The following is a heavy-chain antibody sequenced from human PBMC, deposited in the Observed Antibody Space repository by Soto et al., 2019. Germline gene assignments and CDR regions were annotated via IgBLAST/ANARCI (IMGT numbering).Heavy chain of an antibody. Sequence: GESLKISCRGSGYTFSNYWIGWVRQMPGKGLEWVGIVFPGDSDTRYSPSFEGHVTISADNSISTPFLHWSSLKSSDTAIYYCAKVMGNGRDDFDSWGQGTLVTVSS. CDR1: GYTFSNYW. D-gene: IGHD2-21*01. CDR3: AKVMGNGRDDFDS. CDR2: VFPGDSDT. J-gene: IGHJ4*02. V-gene: IGHV5-51*01.